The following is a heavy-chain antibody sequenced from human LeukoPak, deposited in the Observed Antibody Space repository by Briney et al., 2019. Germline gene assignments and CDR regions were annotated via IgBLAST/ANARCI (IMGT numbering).Heavy chain of an antibody. D-gene: IGHD6-19*01. J-gene: IGHJ4*02. CDR2: IYYSGST. Sequence: SETLSLTCTVSGGSISSCSYYWGWIRQPPGKGLEWIGSIYYSGSTYYNPSLKSRVTISVDTSKNQFSLKLSSVTAADTAVYYWARDRGYSSGWGHFDYWGQGTLVTVSS. CDR3: ARDRGYSSGWGHFDY. V-gene: IGHV4-39*07. CDR1: GGSISSCSYY.